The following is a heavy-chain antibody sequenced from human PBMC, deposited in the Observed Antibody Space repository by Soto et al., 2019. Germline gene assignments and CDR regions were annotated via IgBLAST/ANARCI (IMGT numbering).Heavy chain of an antibody. CDR1: GFTFSSYW. D-gene: IGHD3-10*01. V-gene: IGHV3-74*01. CDR3: ANAGLLWFGELGMDV. CDR2: INSDGSST. Sequence: GGSLRLSCAASGFTFSSYWMHWVRQAPGKGLVWVSRINSDGSSTSYADSVKGRFTISRDNAKNTLYLQMNSLRAEDTAVYYCANAGLLWFGELGMDVWGQGTTVTVSS. J-gene: IGHJ6*02.